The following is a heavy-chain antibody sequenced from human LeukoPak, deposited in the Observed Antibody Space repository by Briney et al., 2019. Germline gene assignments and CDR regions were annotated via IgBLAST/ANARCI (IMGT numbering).Heavy chain of an antibody. J-gene: IGHJ4*02. Sequence: ASVKVSCKASGYTFTGSGWYLYWLRQAPGQGLECVGWLHPNNGATGYAQKFQGRVAMTTDTSISTVYMELSRLRPDDTAMYYCARDGPAQMVDFDYWGQGTLVTVSS. D-gene: IGHD3-10*01. CDR1: GYTFTGSGWY. CDR3: ARDGPAQMVDFDY. V-gene: IGHV1-2*02. CDR2: LHPNNGAT.